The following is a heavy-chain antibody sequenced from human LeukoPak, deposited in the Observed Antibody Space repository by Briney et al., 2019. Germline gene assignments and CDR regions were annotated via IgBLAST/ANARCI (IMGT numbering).Heavy chain of an antibody. CDR3: SRQVVGNDY. Sequence: SETLSLTCAVYGESSFSSYYWSWIXQTPGGALEWIGEINHSGYTNYNPSLKSRVTLSIDTSKNQFSLRLNSVTAADTAVYYCSRQVVGNDYWGQGTLVTVSS. CDR1: GESSFSSYY. CDR2: INHSGYT. V-gene: IGHV4-34*01. D-gene: IGHD3-22*01. J-gene: IGHJ4*02.